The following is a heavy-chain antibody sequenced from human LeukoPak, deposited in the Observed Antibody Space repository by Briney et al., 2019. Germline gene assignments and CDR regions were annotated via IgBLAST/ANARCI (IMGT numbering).Heavy chain of an antibody. CDR1: GFTFSSYA. J-gene: IGHJ4*02. Sequence: GGSLRLSCAASGFTFSSYAMSWVRQAPGKGLEWVSAISAGGGATYYADSVKGRFTISRDNPKNTLYLQMNSLRAEDTAVYYCARRLGYCSTTSCYVAPFDYWGQGTLVTVSS. V-gene: IGHV3-23*01. CDR2: ISAGGGAT. CDR3: ARRLGYCSTTSCYVAPFDY. D-gene: IGHD2-2*01.